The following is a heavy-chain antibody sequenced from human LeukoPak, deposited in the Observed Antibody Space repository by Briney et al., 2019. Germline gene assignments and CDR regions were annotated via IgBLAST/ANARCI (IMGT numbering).Heavy chain of an antibody. CDR2: ISSSSSTI. J-gene: IGHJ4*02. Sequence: GGSLRLSCAASGFTFSSYSMNWVRQAPGKGLEWVSYISSSSSTIYYADSVKGRFTISRDNAKNSLYLQMNSLRAEDTAVYYCARATKTGLFVDWGQGTLVTVSS. CDR1: GFTFSSYS. CDR3: ARATKTGLFVD. D-gene: IGHD1-14*01. V-gene: IGHV3-48*04.